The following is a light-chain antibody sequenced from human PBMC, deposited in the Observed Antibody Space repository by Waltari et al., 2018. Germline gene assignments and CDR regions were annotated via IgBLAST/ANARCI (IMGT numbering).Light chain of an antibody. CDR3: CSYAGSSTYVL. Sequence: QSALTQPASVSGSLGQPITISCPGANSDVGTYNLVSWYQQHPGKAPKLMIYEGSKRPGGVSNRFSGSQSGNTASLTSSGLQAEDDGDYYCCSYAGSSTYVLFGGGTKLTVL. J-gene: IGLJ2*01. V-gene: IGLV2-23*01. CDR2: EGS. CDR1: NSDVGTYNL.